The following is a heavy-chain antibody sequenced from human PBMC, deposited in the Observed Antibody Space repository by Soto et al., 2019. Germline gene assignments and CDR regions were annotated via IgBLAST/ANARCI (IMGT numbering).Heavy chain of an antibody. J-gene: IGHJ4*02. CDR1: GGSFSAYY. CDR3: ASYGSGSYYNGYYFDY. CDR2: IHHSGST. V-gene: IGHV4-34*01. Sequence: QVQLQQWGAGLLKPSETLSLTCAVYGGSFSAYYWSWIRQSPGKGPEWIGEIHHSGSTNYKPSLKSRVTISVDTSKNQFSLELRSVTAADTAVYYCASYGSGSYYNGYYFDYWGQGTLVTVSS. D-gene: IGHD3-10*01.